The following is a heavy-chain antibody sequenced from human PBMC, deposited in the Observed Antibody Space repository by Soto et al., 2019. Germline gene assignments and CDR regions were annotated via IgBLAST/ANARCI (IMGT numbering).Heavy chain of an antibody. Sequence: QVQLVQSGAEVKKPGASVKVSCKASGYTFTSYGISWVRQAPGQGLEWMGWISAYNGNTNYAQKLQGRVTMTSDTSTSTAYMELRSLRYDDTAVYYCARSGYSGYDFWYFDLWGRGTLVTVSS. CDR3: ARSGYSGYDFWYFDL. CDR1: GYTFTSYG. CDR2: ISAYNGNT. J-gene: IGHJ2*01. D-gene: IGHD5-12*01. V-gene: IGHV1-18*01.